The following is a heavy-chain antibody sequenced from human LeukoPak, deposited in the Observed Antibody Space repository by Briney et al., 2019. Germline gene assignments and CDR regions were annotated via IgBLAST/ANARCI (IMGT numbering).Heavy chain of an antibody. Sequence: GGSLRLSCAASGFSFSNYWMSWVRQAPGKGLEWVANIKGDGSNIFYVDSVKGRFTISRDNARNSLYLQMNSLGVEDTAVYYCEVWSLELDGSSWGQGTLVTVSS. CDR1: GFSFSNYW. V-gene: IGHV3-7*01. CDR2: IKGDGSNI. CDR3: EVWSLELDGSS. D-gene: IGHD1-1*01. J-gene: IGHJ4*02.